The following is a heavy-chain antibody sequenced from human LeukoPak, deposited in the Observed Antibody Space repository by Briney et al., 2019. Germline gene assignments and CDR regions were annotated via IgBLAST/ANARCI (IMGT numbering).Heavy chain of an antibody. V-gene: IGHV4-59*01. CDR1: GGPISGYY. CDR2: IYYSGST. J-gene: IGHJ4*02. CDR3: ARGDDVRDGYNYLGWSS. Sequence: SETLSLTCTVSGGPISGYYWSWIRQPPGKGLEWIGYIYYSGSTNYNPSLKSRVTISLDTSKNQLSLKLSSVTAADTAVYYCARGDDVRDGYNYLGWSSWGQGTLVTVSS. D-gene: IGHD5-24*01.